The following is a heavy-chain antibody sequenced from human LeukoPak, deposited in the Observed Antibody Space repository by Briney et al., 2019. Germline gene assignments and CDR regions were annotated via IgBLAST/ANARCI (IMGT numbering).Heavy chain of an antibody. J-gene: IGHJ4*02. Sequence: ASVKVSCKASGYTFTGYYMHWVRQAPGQGLEWMGWINPNSGGTNYAQKFQGRVTMTRDTPISTAHMELSRLTSDDTAVYYCARASNQYNYDLTFFDYWGQGTLVTVSS. D-gene: IGHD5-18*01. V-gene: IGHV1-2*02. CDR3: ARASNQYNYDLTFFDY. CDR2: INPNSGGT. CDR1: GYTFTGYY.